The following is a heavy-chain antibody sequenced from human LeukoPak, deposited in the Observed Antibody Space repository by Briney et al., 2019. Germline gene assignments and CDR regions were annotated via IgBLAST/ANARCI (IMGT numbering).Heavy chain of an antibody. CDR2: TSVSGGYT. D-gene: IGHD3-10*01. J-gene: IGHJ4*02. CDR1: GFTFTAYV. V-gene: IGHV3-23*01. CDR3: AKAGDSLWFGELPYYFDF. Sequence: GGSLRLSCAASGFTFTAYVMSWVRQAPGKGLEWVSSTSVSGGYTYNADSVKGRFTISRDNSKHTLYLQMNSLRAEDTAVYYCAKAGDSLWFGELPYYFDFRGQGTLVTVST.